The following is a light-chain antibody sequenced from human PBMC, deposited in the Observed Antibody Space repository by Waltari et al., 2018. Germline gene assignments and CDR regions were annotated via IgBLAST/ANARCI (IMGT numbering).Light chain of an antibody. CDR2: EVI. CDR1: SSDVGNYDL. V-gene: IGLV2-23*02. J-gene: IGLJ1*01. CDR3: CSYAGLGTYV. Sequence: QSALTQPASVSGTPGQSITISCTGTSSDVGNYDLVSWYQQHPGKAPKLLVCEVIKRPSGVSSGCSGSKAGNTAALTISGLQAEDEADYYCCSYAGLGTYVFGSGTKVTVL.